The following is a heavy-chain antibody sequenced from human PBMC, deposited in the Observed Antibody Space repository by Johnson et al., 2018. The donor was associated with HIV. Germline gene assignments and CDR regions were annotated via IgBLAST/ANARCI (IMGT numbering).Heavy chain of an antibody. CDR1: GFTFSNAW. CDR2: IKSKTDGGTI. J-gene: IGHJ3*02. D-gene: IGHD3-3*02. CDR3: AKNQEVSREDAFDI. V-gene: IGHV3-15*01. Sequence: VQLVESGGGLVQPGGSLRLSCAASGFTFSNAWMSWVRQAPGKGLEWVGRIKSKTDGGTIDYAAPVKGRFTISRDDSKNTLYLQMNSLRAEDTAVYYCAKNQEVSREDAFDIWGQGTMVTVSS.